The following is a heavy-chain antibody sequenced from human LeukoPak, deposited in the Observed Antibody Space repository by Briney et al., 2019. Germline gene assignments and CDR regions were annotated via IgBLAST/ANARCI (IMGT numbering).Heavy chain of an antibody. V-gene: IGHV3-21*01. Sequence: PGGSLRLSCAASGFTFSNYSMKWVRQAPGKGLEWVSSISSSSSYIYYADSVKGRFTISRDNAKNSLYLQMNSLRAEDTAVYYCARDPLTPYCSSTSCYQDYWGQGTLVTVSS. CDR2: ISSSSSYI. CDR1: GFTFSNYS. D-gene: IGHD2-2*01. CDR3: ARDPLTPYCSSTSCYQDY. J-gene: IGHJ4*02.